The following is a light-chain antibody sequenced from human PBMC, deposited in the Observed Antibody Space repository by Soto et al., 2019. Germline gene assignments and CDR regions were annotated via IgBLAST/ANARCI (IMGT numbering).Light chain of an antibody. Sequence: SSELAQPPSVSVSPGQAASITCSGDKLGNNYVSWYQQKPGQSPVLVIYQDTRRPSGIPERFSGSNSGNTATLTISGTQAIDEADYYCQAWDRASASVVFAGGTQLTVL. CDR3: QAWDRASASVV. CDR1: KLGNNY. V-gene: IGLV3-1*01. J-gene: IGLJ2*01. CDR2: QDT.